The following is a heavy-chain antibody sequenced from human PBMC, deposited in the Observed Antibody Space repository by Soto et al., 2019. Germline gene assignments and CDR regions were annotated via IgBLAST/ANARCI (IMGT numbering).Heavy chain of an antibody. CDR2: VNPNTGLT. D-gene: IGHD6-25*01. Sequence: ASVKVSCKASGYTFTAFYMNWVRQAPGQGLEWMGRVNPNTGLTKYAQKFRDRVTMTRDTSINTAYMELSGLTSDDTAVYYCTTLRLDPWGQGTLVTVSS. J-gene: IGHJ5*02. CDR3: TTLRLDP. CDR1: GYTFTAFY. V-gene: IGHV1-2*06.